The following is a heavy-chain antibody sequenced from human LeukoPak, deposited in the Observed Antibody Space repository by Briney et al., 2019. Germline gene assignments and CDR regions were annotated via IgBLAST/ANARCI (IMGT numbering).Heavy chain of an antibody. CDR3: ARQNPLSSAFDI. CDR2: IYTSGST. V-gene: IGHV4-4*09. J-gene: IGHJ3*02. Sequence: PSETPSLTCTVSGGSISSYYWSWIRQPPGKGLEWIGYIYTSGSTNYNPSLKSRVTISVDTSKNQFSLKLSSVTAADTAVYYCARQNPLSSAFDIWGQGTMVTVSS. CDR1: GGSISSYY. D-gene: IGHD2-2*01.